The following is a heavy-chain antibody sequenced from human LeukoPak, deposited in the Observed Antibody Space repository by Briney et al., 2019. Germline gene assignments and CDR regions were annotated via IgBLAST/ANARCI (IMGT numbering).Heavy chain of an antibody. D-gene: IGHD2-2*01. J-gene: IGHJ4*02. Sequence: ASVKVSCKASGYTFTAYYMHWVRQAPGQGLEWMGWINPNSGGTNYAQKFQGRVTMTRDTSISTAYMELSRLRSDDTALYYYAREEGYCSSTSCHIDYWGQGTLVTVSS. V-gene: IGHV1-2*02. CDR3: AREEGYCSSTSCHIDY. CDR2: INPNSGGT. CDR1: GYTFTAYY.